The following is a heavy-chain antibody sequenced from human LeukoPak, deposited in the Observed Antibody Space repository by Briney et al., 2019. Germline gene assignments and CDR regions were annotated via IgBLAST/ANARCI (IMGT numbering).Heavy chain of an antibody. CDR1: GFTVRRNT. CDR2: IGGRGGST. CDR3: GKEGGA. J-gene: IGHJ5*02. V-gene: IGHV3-23*01. Sequence: PGGSLRLSCAASGFTVRRNTMTWVRQAPGKGLEWVSAIGGRGGSTYYADSLEGRFTIARDNSKDMVYLQMNSLKVEDTAIYYCGKEGGAWGQGTKVTVSS. D-gene: IGHD3-16*01.